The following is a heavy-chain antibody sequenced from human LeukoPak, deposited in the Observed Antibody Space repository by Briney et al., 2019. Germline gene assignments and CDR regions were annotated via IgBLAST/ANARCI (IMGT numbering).Heavy chain of an antibody. D-gene: IGHD6-13*01. CDR3: ARLHSWYLTHFDY. CDR2: IYYSGST. Sequence: SETLSLTCTVSGGSISSYYWSWIRQPPGKGLEWIGYIYYSGSTNYNPSLKSRVTISVDTSKNQFSLKLSSVTAADTAVYYCARLHSWYLTHFDYWGQGTLVTVSS. J-gene: IGHJ4*02. V-gene: IGHV4-59*01. CDR1: GGSISSYY.